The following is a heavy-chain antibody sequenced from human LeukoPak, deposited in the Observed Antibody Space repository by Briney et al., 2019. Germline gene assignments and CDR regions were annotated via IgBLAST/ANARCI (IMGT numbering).Heavy chain of an antibody. D-gene: IGHD2-15*01. CDR3: ARRSGGSCLDY. J-gene: IGHJ4*02. Sequence: GGSLRLSCAASGFTFSSYGMSWVRQAPGRGLEWVAVISYDGSNKYYADSVKGRFTISRDNSKNTLYLQMNSLRAEDTAVYYCARRSGGSCLDYWGQGTLVTVSS. CDR2: ISYDGSNK. CDR1: GFTFSSYG. V-gene: IGHV3-30*03.